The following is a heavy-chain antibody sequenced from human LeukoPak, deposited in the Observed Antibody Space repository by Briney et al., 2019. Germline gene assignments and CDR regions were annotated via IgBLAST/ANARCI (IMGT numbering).Heavy chain of an antibody. J-gene: IGHJ4*02. V-gene: IGHV4-34*01. D-gene: IGHD6-13*01. CDR2: INHSGST. Sequence: SETLSLTCAVYGGSFSGYYWSWIRQPPGKGLEWIGEINHSGSTNYNPSLKSRVTISVDTSKNQFSLKLSSVTAADTAVYYCARVASSWYRRAFDYWDQGTLVTVSS. CDR3: ARVASSWYRRAFDY. CDR1: GGSFSGYY.